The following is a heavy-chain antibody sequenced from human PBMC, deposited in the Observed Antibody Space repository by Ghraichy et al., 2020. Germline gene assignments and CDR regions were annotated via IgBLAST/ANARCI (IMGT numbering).Heavy chain of an antibody. J-gene: IGHJ4*02. CDR3: AKDMTSLGDYPHFDY. D-gene: IGHD4-17*01. Sequence: LSLTCAASGFTFSSYAMSWFRQAPGKGLEWVSAISGSGGSTYYADSVKGRFTISRDNSKNTLYLQMNSLRAEDMAVYYCAKDMTSLGDYPHFDYWGQRTLVTVSS. CDR2: ISGSGGST. CDR1: GFTFSSYA. V-gene: IGHV3-23*01.